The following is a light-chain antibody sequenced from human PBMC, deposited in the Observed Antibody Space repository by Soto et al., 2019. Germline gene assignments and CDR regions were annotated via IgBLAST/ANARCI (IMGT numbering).Light chain of an antibody. J-gene: IGKJ4*01. Sequence: EIVLTQSPATLSLSPGERATLSCRASQSVSSYLAWYQQKPGQAPRLLIYDASNRATGIPARFSGSGSGTDFTLTISSLEPVDFEVYYCQKRSNLLTFGGGTKVEIK. CDR3: QKRSNLLT. CDR1: QSVSSY. CDR2: DAS. V-gene: IGKV3-11*01.